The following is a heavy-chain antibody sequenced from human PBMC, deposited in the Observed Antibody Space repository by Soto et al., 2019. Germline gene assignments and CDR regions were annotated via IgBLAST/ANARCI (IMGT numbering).Heavy chain of an antibody. D-gene: IGHD5-12*01. Sequence: GESLKISCTGAVYSFTRYWIGWVLPRPGEGLDCLAIIYPDESDTRYSPSFQGQVTISADKSISTAYLQWSSLKASDTAMYYCVRMGFSGGGYLSYYYYGMDIWGQGTTVTVSS. CDR3: VRMGFSGGGYLSYYYYGMDI. CDR1: VYSFTRYW. CDR2: IYPDESDT. V-gene: IGHV5-51*01. J-gene: IGHJ6*02.